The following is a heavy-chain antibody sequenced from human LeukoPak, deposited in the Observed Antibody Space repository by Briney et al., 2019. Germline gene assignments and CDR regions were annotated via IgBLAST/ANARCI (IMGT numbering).Heavy chain of an antibody. CDR3: ARHSRGSPIDD. Sequence: GGSLRLSCAASGSTFNSYWMSWVRQAPEKGPEWLANIRQDGSDKQYVDSVKGRFTISRDNAKNSLYLQMNSLSAEDTAVYYCARHSRGSPIDDWGQGTLVTVSS. J-gene: IGHJ4*02. CDR1: GSTFNSYW. V-gene: IGHV3-7*01. CDR2: IRQDGSDK. D-gene: IGHD2-15*01.